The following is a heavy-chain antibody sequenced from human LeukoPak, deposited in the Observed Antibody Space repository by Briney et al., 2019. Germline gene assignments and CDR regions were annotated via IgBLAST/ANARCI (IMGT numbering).Heavy chain of an antibody. CDR3: ARDGSPNPDFVSSPKGGRIIWFDP. V-gene: IGHV1-2*02. Sequence: GASVKVSCKASGYTFTGYYMHWVRQAPGQGLEWMGWINPNSGGTNYAQKFQGRVTMTRDTSISTAYMELSRLRSDDTAVYYCARDGSPNPDFVSSPKGGRIIWFDPWGQGTLVTVSS. CDR1: GYTFTGYY. J-gene: IGHJ5*02. D-gene: IGHD1-26*01. CDR2: INPNSGGT.